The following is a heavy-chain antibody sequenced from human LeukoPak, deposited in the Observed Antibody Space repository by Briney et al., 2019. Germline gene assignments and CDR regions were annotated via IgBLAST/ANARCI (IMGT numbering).Heavy chain of an antibody. CDR2: ISSSSRYI. CDR1: GLTFNTYS. V-gene: IGHV3-21*01. D-gene: IGHD3-22*01. CDR3: AHGAGYLDSSGYIGYYFYY. J-gene: IGHJ4*02. Sequence: GGSLRLSCTASGLTFNTYSMNWVRRAPGKGLEWVSYISSSSRYIYYADSVKGRFTISRDNAKNSLYLQMNSLRAEDTALYYCAHGAGYLDSSGYIGYYFYYWGQGALVTVSS.